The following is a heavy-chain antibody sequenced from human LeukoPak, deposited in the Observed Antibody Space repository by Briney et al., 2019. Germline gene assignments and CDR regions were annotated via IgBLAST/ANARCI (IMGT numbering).Heavy chain of an antibody. V-gene: IGHV3-30*04. CDR3: ARSRSEAFDI. Sequence: SLRLSCAASGFTFSSYAMHWVRQAPGKGLEWVAVISYDGSNKYYADSVKGRFTISRDNSKNTLYLQMNSLRAEDTALYYCARSRSEAFDIWGQGTMVTVSS. D-gene: IGHD1-14*01. J-gene: IGHJ3*02. CDR2: ISYDGSNK. CDR1: GFTFSSYA.